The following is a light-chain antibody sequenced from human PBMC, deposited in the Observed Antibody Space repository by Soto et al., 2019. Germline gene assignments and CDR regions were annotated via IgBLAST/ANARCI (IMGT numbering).Light chain of an antibody. CDR3: MQALQIPTT. Sequence: DIVMTQSPLSLPVTPGEPASISCRSSQSLLHRNGYNYLDWYLQKPGQSPQLLIYVASNRASGVPDRFSGSGSGTDFTLKISRVEAGDVGVYYCMQALQIPTTFGQGTRLEIK. CDR1: QSLLHRNGYNY. J-gene: IGKJ5*01. CDR2: VAS. V-gene: IGKV2-28*01.